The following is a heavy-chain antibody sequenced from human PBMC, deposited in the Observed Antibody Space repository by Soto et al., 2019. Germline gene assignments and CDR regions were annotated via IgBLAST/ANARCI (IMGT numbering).Heavy chain of an antibody. CDR2: TYYRSKWYN. V-gene: IGHV6-1*01. Sequence: SQTLSLTCAISGDSVSTNSATWDWIRQSPSRGLEWLGRTYYRSKWYNDYAVSVKGRITINPDTSNNQLSLHLNSVTPEDTAVYYCARDGVEWLQNYGMDVWGQGTTVTVSS. D-gene: IGHD5-12*01. CDR3: ARDGVEWLQNYGMDV. J-gene: IGHJ6*02. CDR1: GDSVSTNSAT.